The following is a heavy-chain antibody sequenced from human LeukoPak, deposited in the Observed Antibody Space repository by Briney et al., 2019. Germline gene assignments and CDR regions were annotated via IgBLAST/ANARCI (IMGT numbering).Heavy chain of an antibody. CDR3: AREGYYGSGSPPSLYFDY. J-gene: IGHJ4*02. CDR1: GFTFRNYV. D-gene: IGHD3-10*01. Sequence: GGSLRLSCAASGFTFRNYVIHWVRQAPGKGLEWVAVTSSDLNVKLYADSVKGRFTISRDNSRSTLYLQMSSLRPEDTAIYYCAREGYYGSGSPPSLYFDYWGQGTLVTVSS. CDR2: TSSDLNVK. V-gene: IGHV3-30-3*01.